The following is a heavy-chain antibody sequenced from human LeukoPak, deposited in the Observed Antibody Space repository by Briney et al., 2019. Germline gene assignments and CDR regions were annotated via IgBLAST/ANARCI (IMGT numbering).Heavy chain of an antibody. CDR1: GGTFSSYA. CDR3: ARDPDVEMAANRAFDY. J-gene: IGHJ4*02. V-gene: IGHV1-69*04. D-gene: IGHD5-24*01. Sequence: ASVKVSCKASGGTFSSYAISWVRQAPGQGLEWIGRIIPILGIANYAQKFQGRVTITADKSTSTAYMELSSLRSEDTAVYYCARDPDVEMAANRAFDYWGQGTLVTVSS. CDR2: IIPILGIA.